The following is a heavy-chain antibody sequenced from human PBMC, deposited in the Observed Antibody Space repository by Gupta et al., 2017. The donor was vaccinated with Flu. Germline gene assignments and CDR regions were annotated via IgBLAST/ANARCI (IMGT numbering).Heavy chain of an antibody. D-gene: IGHD6-19*01. CDR2: IYYSGST. V-gene: IGHV4-39*01. Sequence: QPPGKGLEWIGSIYYSGSTYYNPSLKSRVTISVDTSKNQFSLKLSSVTAADTAVYYCGIGLICGWYENWFDPWGQGTLVTVAS. J-gene: IGHJ5*02. CDR3: GIGLICGWYENWFDP.